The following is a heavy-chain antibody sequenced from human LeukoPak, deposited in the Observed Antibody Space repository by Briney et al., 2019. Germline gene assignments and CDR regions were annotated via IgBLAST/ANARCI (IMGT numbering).Heavy chain of an antibody. CDR1: GGSISSYY. V-gene: IGHV4-59*01. Sequence: PSETLSLTCTVSGGSISSYYWSWIRQPPGKGLEWIGNIHYSGSTNYNPSLKSRVTISVDTSKNQFSLKLSSVTAADTAVYYCARDRGYYDSSGYYYEDYYYMDVWGKGTTVTVSS. J-gene: IGHJ6*03. D-gene: IGHD3-22*01. CDR2: IHYSGST. CDR3: ARDRGYYDSSGYYYEDYYYMDV.